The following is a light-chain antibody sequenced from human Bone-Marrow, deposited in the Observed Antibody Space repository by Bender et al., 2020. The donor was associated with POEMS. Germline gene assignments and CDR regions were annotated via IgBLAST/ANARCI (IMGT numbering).Light chain of an antibody. CDR3: CSYADGSNLV. V-gene: IGLV2-23*02. CDR2: EVT. CDR1: YSDVGGYAF. Sequence: QSALTQPASVPGSLGQSITISCTGTYSDVGGYAFVSWYQHHPGKTPKLILFEVTRRPSGVSDRFSGSKSGNTASLTIFGLQADDEAVYYCCSYADGSNLVFGGGTKVTVL. J-gene: IGLJ2*01.